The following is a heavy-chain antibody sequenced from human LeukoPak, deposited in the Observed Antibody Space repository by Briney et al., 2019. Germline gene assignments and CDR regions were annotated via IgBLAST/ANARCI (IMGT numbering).Heavy chain of an antibody. CDR1: KFTFSTYA. J-gene: IGHJ4*02. CDR3: AKLSAGSSRWVDY. D-gene: IGHD6-13*01. Sequence: GGSLRLSCAASKFTFSTYAMTWVRQAPGKGLEWVSAISGSGNTTYYADSVKGRSTISRDNSKNTLYLQMISLRAEDTAIYYCAKLSAGSSRWVDYWGQGSLVTVSS. V-gene: IGHV3-23*01. CDR2: ISGSGNTT.